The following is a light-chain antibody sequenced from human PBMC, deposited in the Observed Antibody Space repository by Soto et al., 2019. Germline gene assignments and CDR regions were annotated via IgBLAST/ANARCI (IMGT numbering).Light chain of an antibody. Sequence: QSALTQPASVSGSPGQSITISCIGTRRDVGGYNYVSWYQQYPGKSPKLLIYEVTHRPSGVSNRFSGSKSGNTASLTISGLQAEDEADYYCSSYTISNTLPFVFGTGTKLTVL. CDR1: RRDVGGYNY. CDR3: SSYTISNTLPFV. J-gene: IGLJ1*01. CDR2: EVT. V-gene: IGLV2-14*01.